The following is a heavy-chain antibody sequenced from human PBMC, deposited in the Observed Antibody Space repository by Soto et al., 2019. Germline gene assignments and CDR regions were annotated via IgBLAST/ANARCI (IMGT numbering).Heavy chain of an antibody. Sequence: QLQLQESGAGLVKPSQTLSLTCAVSGGSISSGGYYWSWIRQPPGKGLEWIAYIYPSGSTYDNPSLKSRVTMSVDRSKHQFSLKLSSMTAADTAVYYCARVPYPWGQGTLVTVSS. J-gene: IGHJ5*02. CDR1: GGSISSGGYY. V-gene: IGHV4-30-2*01. CDR2: IYPSGST. CDR3: ARVPYP.